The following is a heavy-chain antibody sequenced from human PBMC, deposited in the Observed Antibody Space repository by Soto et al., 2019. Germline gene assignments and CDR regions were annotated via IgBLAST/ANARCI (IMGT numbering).Heavy chain of an antibody. J-gene: IGHJ5*02. CDR1: GYTFSNYG. CDR2: ISLYSDGT. V-gene: IGHV1-18*01. D-gene: IGHD2-2*01. CDR3: ARVVPGAEAWFGP. Sequence: QVQRVQSGGEVKRPGASVKVSCKTSGYTFSNYGITWVRQAPGQPLEWLGWISLYSDGTNYAQKFQGRVSMTTDTSTTTAYMELRSLGADDTAVYYCARVVPGAEAWFGPWGQGTLVTVSS.